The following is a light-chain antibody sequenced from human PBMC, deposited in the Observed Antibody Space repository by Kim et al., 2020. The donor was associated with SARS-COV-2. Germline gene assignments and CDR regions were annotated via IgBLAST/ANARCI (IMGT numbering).Light chain of an antibody. CDR3: AAWDDSLNGQV. CDR1: SSNIGSNT. CDR2: SNN. J-gene: IGLJ1*01. Sequence: QSVLTQPPSASGTPGQRVTISCSGSSSNIGSNTVNWYQQLPGTAPKLLIYSNNQRPSGVPERFSGSKSGTSASLAISGLQSEDEADYYCAAWDDSLNGQVFGTGTKVTVL. V-gene: IGLV1-44*01.